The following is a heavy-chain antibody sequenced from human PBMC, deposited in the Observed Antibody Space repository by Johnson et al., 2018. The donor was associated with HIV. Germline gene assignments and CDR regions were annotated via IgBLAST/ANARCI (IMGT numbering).Heavy chain of an antibody. Sequence: VQLVESGGGLVQPVRSLRLSCAASGFNLGDYAMHWVRQAPGKGLEWVSGISWKSGSKGYADSVKGRFTISRDNAKNSLYLQMNSLRAEDTALCDCAKDCGDYGANLGAFDVWGQGTMVTVSS. V-gene: IGHV3-9*01. CDR3: AKDCGDYGANLGAFDV. CDR1: GFNLGDYA. D-gene: IGHD4-17*01. J-gene: IGHJ3*01. CDR2: ISWKSGSK.